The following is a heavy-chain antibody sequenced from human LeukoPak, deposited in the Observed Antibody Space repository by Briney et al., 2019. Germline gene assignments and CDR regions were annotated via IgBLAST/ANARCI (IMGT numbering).Heavy chain of an antibody. Sequence: ASGKLCCKAAGYTFTNYAIHWVRQATGQRLEWMGWFNAGNGDTKYSQKFQGRGTITRYTAANTAYMELSSMRSEDTAVYSCERGYRSSTSCQYYFDNWGQGTTVTVSS. CDR2: FNAGNGDT. V-gene: IGHV1-3*01. CDR1: GYTFTNYA. D-gene: IGHD2-2*01. CDR3: ERGYRSSTSCQYYFDN. J-gene: IGHJ4*02.